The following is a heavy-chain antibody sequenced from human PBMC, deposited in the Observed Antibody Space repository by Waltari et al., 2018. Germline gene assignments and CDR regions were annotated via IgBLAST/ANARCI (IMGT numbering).Heavy chain of an antibody. CDR1: GFPYSNPW. CDR2: INGDGSTS. Sequence: EEQLVESGGGLVRPGDSLRLSCAASGFPYSNPWMHWVRQAPGTGLVWVSRINGDGSTSNYADSVKGRFTISRDNTKKTLYLQMKRLRVEDTAVYYCARLAPKTYRSPVPGRDYYYGLDVWGQGTTVTVSS. J-gene: IGHJ6*02. CDR3: ARLAPKTYRSPVPGRDYYYGLDV. V-gene: IGHV3-74*01. D-gene: IGHD6-13*01.